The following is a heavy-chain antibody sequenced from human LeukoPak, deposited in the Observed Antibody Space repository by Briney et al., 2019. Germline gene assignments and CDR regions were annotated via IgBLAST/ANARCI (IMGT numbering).Heavy chain of an antibody. J-gene: IGHJ4*02. V-gene: IGHV4-34*01. CDR2: INHSGST. D-gene: IGHD5-24*01. Sequence: SETLSLTCAVHGGXFSGYYCSWIRQPPGKGLEWIGEINHSGSTNYNPSLKSRVTISVDASKNQFSLKLSSVTAADTAVYYCARSRLHPIIFDYWGQGTLVTVSS. CDR3: ARSRLHPIIFDY. CDR1: GGXFSGYY.